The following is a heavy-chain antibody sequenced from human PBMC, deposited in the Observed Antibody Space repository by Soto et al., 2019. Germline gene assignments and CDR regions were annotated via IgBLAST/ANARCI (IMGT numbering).Heavy chain of an antibody. J-gene: IGHJ6*02. CDR1: GYRFTSHW. D-gene: IGHD3-3*01. CDR2: TDPSDSFT. Sequence: GESLKISCKGSGYRFTSHWISWLRQMPGKGLEWMGRTDPSDSFTQYNPSFQGHVTISGDKSLSTAYLQWSSLKASDTAFYYCARGEGITTFGVYGFDVWGQGASVTVSS. CDR3: ARGEGITTFGVYGFDV. V-gene: IGHV5-10-1*01.